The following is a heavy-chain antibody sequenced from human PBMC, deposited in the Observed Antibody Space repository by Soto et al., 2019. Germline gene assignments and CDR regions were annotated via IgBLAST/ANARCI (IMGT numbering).Heavy chain of an antibody. CDR2: IYWDDDK. Sequence: QITLKESGPTLVKPTQTLTLTCTFSGFSLSTSGVGVGWIRQPPGKALEWLALIYWDDDKRYSPSLKSRLTITKDTSKNQVVLTMTNMDPVDTATYYCAHRPLISYSSSWYPYFDYWGQGTLVTVSS. D-gene: IGHD6-13*01. J-gene: IGHJ4*02. CDR1: GFSLSTSGVG. CDR3: AHRPLISYSSSWYPYFDY. V-gene: IGHV2-5*02.